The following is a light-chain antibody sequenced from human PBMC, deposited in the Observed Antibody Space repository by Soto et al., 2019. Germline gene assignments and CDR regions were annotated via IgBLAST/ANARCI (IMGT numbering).Light chain of an antibody. Sequence: DMQVTQSPSSLSASVGDRVIITCRASQTISSWLAWYQQKPGKAPKLLVYDASTLQSGVASRFSGSGSGTEFTLIISGLQPDDSATYYCQQYTNTNNPWMFGQGTKVDI. J-gene: IGKJ1*01. CDR2: DAS. V-gene: IGKV1-5*01. CDR3: QQYTNTNNPWM. CDR1: QTISSW.